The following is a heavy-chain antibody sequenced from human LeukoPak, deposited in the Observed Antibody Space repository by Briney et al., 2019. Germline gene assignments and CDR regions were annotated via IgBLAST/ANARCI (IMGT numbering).Heavy chain of an antibody. CDR3: ARDLAYYASGKQNY. CDR2: IWYDGSHK. J-gene: IGHJ4*02. CDR1: GFVFNEYG. D-gene: IGHD3-10*01. V-gene: IGHV3-33*01. Sequence: GGSLRLSCAAAGFVFNEYGMHWVRQAPGKGLEWVAVIWYDGSHKYHADSVKGRFTISRDNSKNTLFLQMNNLRAEDSAVYYCARDLAYYASGKQNYWGQGTLVTVSS.